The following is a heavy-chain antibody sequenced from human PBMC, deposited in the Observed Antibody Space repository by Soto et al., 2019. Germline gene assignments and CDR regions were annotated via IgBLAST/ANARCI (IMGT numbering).Heavy chain of an antibody. V-gene: IGHV4-59*01. CDR3: ARGDTTSWHWLDP. Sequence: PSETLSLTCTVSGASISNYYWSWVRQPPGKGLDWIGYIYNSGGNTGYNPSLSSRVSISVDMSKNQFSLKLTSVTSMDTAVYYCARGDTTSWHWLDPWGQGTLVTVSS. J-gene: IGHJ5*02. CDR1: GASISNYY. CDR2: IYNSGGNT. D-gene: IGHD6-13*01.